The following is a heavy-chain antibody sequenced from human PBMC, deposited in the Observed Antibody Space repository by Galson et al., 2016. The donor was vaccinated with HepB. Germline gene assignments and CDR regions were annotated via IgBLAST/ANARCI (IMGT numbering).Heavy chain of an antibody. Sequence: ETLSLTCAVSGASINSSNWWTWVRQAPGKGLEWVANIKPDGSERYYVDSLKGRFTISRDNAKNSLYLQMNNLRAEDTAVYYCALYYYDSSGFVEYFQHWGQGTRVTVSS. J-gene: IGHJ1*01. CDR1: GASINSSNW. CDR2: IKPDGSER. D-gene: IGHD3-22*01. V-gene: IGHV3-7*03. CDR3: ALYYYDSSGFVEYFQH.